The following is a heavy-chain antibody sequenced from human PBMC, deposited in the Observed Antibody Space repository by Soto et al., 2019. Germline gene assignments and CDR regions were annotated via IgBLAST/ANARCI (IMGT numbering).Heavy chain of an antibody. J-gene: IGHJ6*02. CDR3: ARAVCSGGSCALRNYYYYYGMDV. D-gene: IGHD2-15*01. Sequence: QVQLVQSGAEVKKPGSSVKVSCKASGGTFSSYAISWVRQAPGQGLDWMGGIIPIFGTANYAQKFQGRVTITADESTSTAYMELSSLRSEDTAVYYCARAVCSGGSCALRNYYYYYGMDVWGQGTTVTVSS. CDR2: IIPIFGTA. CDR1: GGTFSSYA. V-gene: IGHV1-69*01.